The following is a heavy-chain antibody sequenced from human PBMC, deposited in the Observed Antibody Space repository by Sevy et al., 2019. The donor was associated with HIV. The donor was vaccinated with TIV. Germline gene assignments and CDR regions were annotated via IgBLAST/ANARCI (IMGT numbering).Heavy chain of an antibody. CDR1: QFNFDTYA. D-gene: IGHD6-19*01. CDR3: AREGGYTSAWSPGNY. CDR2: IWYDGSSK. V-gene: IGHV3-33*01. Sequence: GGSLRLSCVASQFNFDTYAIHWVRQAPGKGLEWVAMIWYDGSSKDYAESVKGRFAISRDNSQNTAFLQMNSLRAEDTGVYYCAREGGYTSAWSPGNYWGQGTLVTVSS. J-gene: IGHJ4*02.